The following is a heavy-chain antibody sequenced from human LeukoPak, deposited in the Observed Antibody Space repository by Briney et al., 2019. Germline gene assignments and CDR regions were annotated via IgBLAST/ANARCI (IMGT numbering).Heavy chain of an antibody. D-gene: IGHD6-13*01. CDR3: ARRGSSWDNYHYGMDV. CDR1: GYNFTSYW. V-gene: IGHV5-51*01. J-gene: IGHJ6*02. Sequence: GESLKISCKGSGYNFTSYWIGWVRQMPGKGLEWMGIIYPGDSDTRYSPSFQGQVTISADKSISTAYLQWSSLKASDTAMYYCARRGSSWDNYHYGMDVWGQGTTVTVSS. CDR2: IYPGDSDT.